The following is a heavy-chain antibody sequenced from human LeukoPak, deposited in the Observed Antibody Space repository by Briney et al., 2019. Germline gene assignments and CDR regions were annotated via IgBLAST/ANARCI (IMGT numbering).Heavy chain of an antibody. CDR2: ISYDGNSK. CDR3: ARKKEDYYDSRGYFLSDAFDI. D-gene: IGHD3-22*01. V-gene: IGHV3-30*03. J-gene: IGHJ3*02. CDR1: GFTFSRYG. Sequence: GGSLRLSCAASGFTFSRYGMHWVRQAPGKGLEWVAVISYDGNSKYYADSVKGRFTISRDNSKNTVYLQMNSLRAEDTAVYYCARKKEDYYDSRGYFLSDAFDIRGQGTMVTVSS.